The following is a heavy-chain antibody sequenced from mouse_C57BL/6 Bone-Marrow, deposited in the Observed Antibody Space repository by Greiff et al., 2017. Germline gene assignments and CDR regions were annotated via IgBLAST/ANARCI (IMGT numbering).Heavy chain of an antibody. CDR3: ARQDYGSSSHWYFDV. CDR2: INPDSSTI. CDR1: GIDFSRYW. D-gene: IGHD1-1*01. Sequence: EVKLLQSGGGLVQPGGSLKLSCAASGIDFSRYWMSWVRRAPGKGLEWIGEINPDSSTINYAPSLKDKFIISRDNAKNTLYLQMSKVRSEDTALYYCARQDYGSSSHWYFDVWGTGTTVTVSS. V-gene: IGHV4-1*01. J-gene: IGHJ1*03.